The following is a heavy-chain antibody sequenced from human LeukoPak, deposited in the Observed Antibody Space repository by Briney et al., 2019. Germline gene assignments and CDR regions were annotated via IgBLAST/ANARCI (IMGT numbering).Heavy chain of an antibody. J-gene: IGHJ5*02. CDR2: INAGNGDA. Sequence: GASVKVSCKASGYTFTTYAIHWVRQAPGRSLEWMGRINAGNGDAKYSQNFHDRITITRDTSASTVYMELTSLRSEDTAVYYCGKSAPSGFDPWGQGTLSPSPQ. CDR1: GYTFTTYA. V-gene: IGHV1-3*01. CDR3: GKSAPSGFDP.